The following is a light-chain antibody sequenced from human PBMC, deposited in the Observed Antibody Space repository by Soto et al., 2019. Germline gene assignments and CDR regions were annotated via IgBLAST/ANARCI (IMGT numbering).Light chain of an antibody. V-gene: IGKV3-11*01. CDR3: QQRYSWPLT. J-gene: IGKJ4*01. Sequence: ESVLPQSPAALSLSPGGRATLSCRVSQSINIYLAWYQQKLGQAPRLLIYDASIRATGIPARFSGSGSGTDFTLTISSLEPEDFGVYYCQQRYSWPLTFGGGTKVDIK. CDR2: DAS. CDR1: QSINIY.